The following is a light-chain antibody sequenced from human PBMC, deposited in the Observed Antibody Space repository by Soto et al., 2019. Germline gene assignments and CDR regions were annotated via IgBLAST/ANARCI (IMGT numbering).Light chain of an antibody. V-gene: IGLV1-40*01. CDR1: RSNLGAGHD. CDR2: GNT. CDR3: QSYDRTVGVYVV. Sequence: QSALTQPPSVSGAPGQRVTISCTGSRSNLGAGHDVHWYQQLPGAAPKLLIYGNTNRPSGVPERFSGSKSGTSASLAITGLQTEDEADYSCQSYDRTVGVYVVFGGVTKVTVL. J-gene: IGLJ2*01.